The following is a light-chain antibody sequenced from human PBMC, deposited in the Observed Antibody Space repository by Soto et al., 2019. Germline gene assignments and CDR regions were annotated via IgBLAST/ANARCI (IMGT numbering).Light chain of an antibody. Sequence: QPVVTQPRSVSGSPGQSVTISCTGTSSDVGAYNYVSWFQQHPGKAPKLMMSDVSKRPSGVPDRFSGSKSGTTASLTISGLQAEDEADYYCCSYAGSYTLLFGGGTKLTVL. J-gene: IGLJ2*01. CDR2: DVS. CDR3: CSYAGSYTLL. CDR1: SSDVGAYNY. V-gene: IGLV2-11*01.